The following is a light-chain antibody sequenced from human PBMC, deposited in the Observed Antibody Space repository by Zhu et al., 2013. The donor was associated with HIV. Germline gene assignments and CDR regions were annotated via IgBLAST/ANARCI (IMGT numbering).Light chain of an antibody. CDR3: QQYFTSPRT. CDR2: WAS. CDR1: QSILYSNNNNNY. V-gene: IGKV4-1*01. Sequence: DIVMTQSPDSLAVSLGERATINCKSSQSILYSNNNNNYLAWYQQKPGQPPKLLIFWASTRESGVPDRFSGSGSGTAFTLTISNLQAEDVAFYYCQQYFTSPRTFGRGTKAEIK. J-gene: IGKJ4*02.